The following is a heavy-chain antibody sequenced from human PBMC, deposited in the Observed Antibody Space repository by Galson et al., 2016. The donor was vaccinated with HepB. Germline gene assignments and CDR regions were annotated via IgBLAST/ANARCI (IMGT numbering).Heavy chain of an antibody. CDR1: GFTFSNHY. CDR2: INSDGSNA. D-gene: IGHD1-26*01. J-gene: IGHJ3*01. Sequence: SLRLSCAGSGFTFSNHYMHWVRQAPGKGLVWVSRINSDGSNANYADSVKGRFTISRDNARNTLYLHVNSLGAEDTAVYYCASPSGRYSVHTFDLWGQGTMVTVSS. V-gene: IGHV3-74*01. CDR3: ASPSGRYSVHTFDL.